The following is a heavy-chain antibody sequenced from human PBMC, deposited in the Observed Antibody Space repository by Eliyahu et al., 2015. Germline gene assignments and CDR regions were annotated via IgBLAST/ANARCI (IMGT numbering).Heavy chain of an antibody. V-gene: IGHV1-69*01. CDR3: ARDPQPRIAVAGEGTFDI. CDR1: GGTXNXYD. Sequence: QVHLVQSGAEVKKPGSSVXVSCKAXGGTXNXYDFIWVRQAPGQGLEWMGGIIPIFDTTKYAQKFQGRVTITADESTSTAYMELNSLRSEDTAVYYCARDPQPRIAVAGEGTFDIWGQGTMVTVSS. D-gene: IGHD6-19*01. J-gene: IGHJ3*02. CDR2: IIPIFDTT.